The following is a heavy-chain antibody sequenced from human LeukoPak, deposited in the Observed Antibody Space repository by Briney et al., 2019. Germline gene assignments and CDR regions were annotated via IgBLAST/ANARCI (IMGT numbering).Heavy chain of an antibody. CDR3: ATDLRQLVLFAY. CDR1: GYTLTELS. D-gene: IGHD6-13*01. J-gene: IGHJ4*02. CDR2: FDPEDDET. Sequence: GASVKVSCKVSGYTLTELSMHWVRQAPGKGLEWMGSFDPEDDETIYAQKFQGRVTMTEDTSTDTAYMELSSLRSEDTAVYYCATDLRQLVLFAYWGQGTLVTVSS. V-gene: IGHV1-24*01.